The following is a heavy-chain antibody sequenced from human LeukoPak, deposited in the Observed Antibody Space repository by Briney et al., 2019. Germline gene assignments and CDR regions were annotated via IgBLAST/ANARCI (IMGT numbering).Heavy chain of an antibody. CDR3: AILAPDYYGSGSYNY. CDR1: GYTFTSYG. Sequence: ASVKVSCKASGYTFTSYGISWVRQAPGQGLEWMGWINPNSGGTNYAQKFQGRVTMTRDTSISTAYMELSRLRSDDTAVYYCAILAPDYYGSGSYNYWGQGTLVTVSS. CDR2: INPNSGGT. J-gene: IGHJ4*02. D-gene: IGHD3-10*01. V-gene: IGHV1-2*02.